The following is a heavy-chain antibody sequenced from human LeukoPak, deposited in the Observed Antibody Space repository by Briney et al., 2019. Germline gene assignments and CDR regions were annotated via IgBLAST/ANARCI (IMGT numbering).Heavy chain of an antibody. D-gene: IGHD2-15*01. Sequence: GGSLTLSCAASEFTFTTYGMHWVRQAPGKGLEWVAFIYYDGSNIYYADYVKGRFTISRDNAKNSLYLQMNSLRAEDTAVYYCARGYELGYCSGGSCFDFDYWGQGTLVTVSS. CDR1: EFTFTTYG. V-gene: IGHV3-33*01. CDR3: ARGYELGYCSGGSCFDFDY. J-gene: IGHJ4*02. CDR2: IYYDGSNI.